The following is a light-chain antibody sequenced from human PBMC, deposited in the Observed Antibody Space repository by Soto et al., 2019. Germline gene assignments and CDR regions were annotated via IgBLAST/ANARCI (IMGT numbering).Light chain of an antibody. V-gene: IGKV1-39*01. CDR3: QQCYSTPLT. CDR1: QSISNY. Sequence: DIQMTQSPSSLSASVGDRVTITCRASQSISNYLNWYQRKPGKAPEFLIYAASSLQSGVPSRFSGSASGTDFTLTISSLEPEDFATYYCQQCYSTPLTFGGGTKVEMK. J-gene: IGKJ4*01. CDR2: AAS.